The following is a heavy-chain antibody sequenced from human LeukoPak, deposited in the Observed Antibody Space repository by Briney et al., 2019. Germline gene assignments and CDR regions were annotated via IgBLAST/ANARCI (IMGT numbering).Heavy chain of an antibody. J-gene: IGHJ6*02. V-gene: IGHV4-34*01. Sequence: SETLSLTCAVYGGSFSGYYWSWIRQPPGKGLEWIGEINHSGSTNYNPSLKSQVTISVDTSKNQFSLKLSSVTAADTAVYYCARGRNHYYYYGMDVWGQGTTVTVSS. CDR1: GGSFSGYY. CDR2: INHSGST. CDR3: ARGRNHYYYYGMDV.